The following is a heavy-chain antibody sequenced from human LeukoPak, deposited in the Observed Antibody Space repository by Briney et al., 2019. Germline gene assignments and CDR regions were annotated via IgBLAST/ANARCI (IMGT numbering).Heavy chain of an antibody. CDR2: IIPIFGTR. V-gene: IGHV1-69*05. CDR3: TRDTRTQSSSSYYLMDAFDI. Sequence: SVKVSCKASGGTFLSYAISWVRQAPGQGLEWMGRIIPIFGTRNYAQKFQGRVTIITDESTSTAYMELSSLRSEDTAVYYCTRDTRTQSSSSYYLMDAFDIWGQGTMVTVSS. D-gene: IGHD3-22*01. CDR1: GGTFLSYA. J-gene: IGHJ3*02.